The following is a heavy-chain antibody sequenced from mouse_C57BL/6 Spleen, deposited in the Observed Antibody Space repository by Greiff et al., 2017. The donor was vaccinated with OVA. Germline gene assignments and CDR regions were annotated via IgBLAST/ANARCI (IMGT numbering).Heavy chain of an antibody. D-gene: IGHD2-3*01. CDR1: GYTFTSYW. Sequence: QVQLQQPGAELVMPGASVKLSCKASGYTFTSYWMHWVTQRPGQGLEWIGEIDPSDSYTNYNQKFKGKSTLTVDKSSSTAYMQLSSLTSEDSAVYYGARIGDGYYAWFAYWGQGTLVTVSA. CDR2: IDPSDSYT. J-gene: IGHJ3*01. CDR3: ARIGDGYYAWFAY. V-gene: IGHV1-69*01.